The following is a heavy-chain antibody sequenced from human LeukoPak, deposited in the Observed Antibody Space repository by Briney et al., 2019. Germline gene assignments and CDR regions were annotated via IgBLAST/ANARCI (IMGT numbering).Heavy chain of an antibody. CDR2: INTNTGNP. CDR3: ARDFPDPWFGEPPGAFDI. D-gene: IGHD3-10*01. Sequence: ASVTVSFTASGYTFTSYAMNWVRQAPGQGLEWMGWINTNTGNPTYAQGFTGRFVFSLDTSVSTAYLQISSLKAEDTAVYYCARDFPDPWFGEPPGAFDIWGQGTMVTVSS. V-gene: IGHV7-4-1*02. CDR1: GYTFTSYA. J-gene: IGHJ3*02.